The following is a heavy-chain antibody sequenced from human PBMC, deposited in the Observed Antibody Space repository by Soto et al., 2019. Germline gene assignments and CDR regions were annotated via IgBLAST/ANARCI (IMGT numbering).Heavy chain of an antibody. CDR3: TNWRASFKFDY. Sequence: GGSLRLSCAASGFSFSNYGMHWVRQAPGKGLEWVAAIFRDGNTKQYADSVKGRFSVSRDNSQNTLYLQMNRLRTEDTDVYYCTNWRASFKFDYPGPGALATVSS. V-gene: IGHV3-33*06. CDR1: GFSFSNYG. J-gene: IGHJ4*02. CDR2: IFRDGNTK.